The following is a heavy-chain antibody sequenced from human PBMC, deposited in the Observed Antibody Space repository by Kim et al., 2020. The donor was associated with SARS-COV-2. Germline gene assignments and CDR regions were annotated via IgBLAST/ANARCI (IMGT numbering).Heavy chain of an antibody. J-gene: IGHJ4*02. Sequence: AHAASVKGRFTISRDDSKTTAYLQMNSLKSEDTAVYYCSRHEYSSAWYIDSWGQGTLVTVSS. V-gene: IGHV3-73*01. D-gene: IGHD6-19*01. CDR3: SRHEYSSAWYIDS.